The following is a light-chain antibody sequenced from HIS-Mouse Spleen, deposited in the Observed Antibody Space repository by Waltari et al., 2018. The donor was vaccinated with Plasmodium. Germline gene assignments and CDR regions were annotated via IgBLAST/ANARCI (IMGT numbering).Light chain of an antibody. J-gene: IGLJ2*01. Sequence: QSALTQPRPVSGSPGQPVTISCTGTSSDVGGYHYVSWYQPHPGKAPKLMIYDVSKRPSGVPDRFSGSKSGNTASLTISGLQAEDEADYYCCSYAGSYTLVFGGGTKLTVL. V-gene: IGLV2-11*01. CDR2: DVS. CDR1: SSDVGGYHY. CDR3: CSYAGSYTLV.